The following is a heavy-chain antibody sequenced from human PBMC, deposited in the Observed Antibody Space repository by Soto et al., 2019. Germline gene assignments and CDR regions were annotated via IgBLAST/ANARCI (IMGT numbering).Heavy chain of an antibody. CDR2: INPSGDSR. CDR3: ARDGLWFGEGYYYYRMDV. J-gene: IGHJ6*02. CDR1: GFSFSDYF. D-gene: IGHD3-10*01. Sequence: EASVKVSCTASGFSFSDYFMHWVRQAPGQGLEWMGIINPSGDSRNYAQKFKGRVTMTRDTSISTAYMELSRLRSDDTAVYYCARDGLWFGEGYYYYRMDVWGQGTTVTASS. V-gene: IGHV1-2*02.